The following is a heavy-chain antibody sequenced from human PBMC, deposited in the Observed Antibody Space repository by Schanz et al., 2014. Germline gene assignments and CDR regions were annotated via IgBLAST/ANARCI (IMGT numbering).Heavy chain of an antibody. Sequence: QGQLVQSGAEVKKPGASLKVSCKASGYSFSAHYLHWEREAPGQGLEWMGIINPSGGSTTYAQKFQGRVTMTRDTSTSTVYMELSSLRSEDTAVYYCARGYGDSPTDFWGQGTLVTVSS. V-gene: IGHV1-46*01. CDR3: ARGYGDSPTDF. CDR2: INPSGGST. CDR1: GYSFSAHY. J-gene: IGHJ4*02. D-gene: IGHD4-17*01.